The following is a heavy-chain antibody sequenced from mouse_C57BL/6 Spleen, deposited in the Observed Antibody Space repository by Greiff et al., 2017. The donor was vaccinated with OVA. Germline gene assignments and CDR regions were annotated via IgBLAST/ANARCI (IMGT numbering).Heavy chain of an antibody. J-gene: IGHJ2*01. CDR2: ISDGGSYT. V-gene: IGHV5-4*01. D-gene: IGHD2-3*01. CDR3: ARDGYYY. Sequence: EVNLVESGGGLVKPGGSLKLSCAASGFTFSSYAMSWVRQTPEKRLEWVATISDGGSYTYYPDNVKGRFTISRDNAKNNLYLQMSHLKSEDTAMYYCARDGYYYWGQGTTLTVSS. CDR1: GFTFSSYA.